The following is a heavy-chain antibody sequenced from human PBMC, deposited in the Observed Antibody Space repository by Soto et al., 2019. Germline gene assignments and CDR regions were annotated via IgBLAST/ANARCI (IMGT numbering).Heavy chain of an antibody. CDR3: AKGRGSTWYLDY. D-gene: IGHD6-13*01. Sequence: EVQLLESGGGLLQPGGSLRLSCAASGFTFSSYAMSWVRQAPGKGLEWVSALSGSGNNTYYTDSVKGRFTISRDNTKNTLYLQMKGLRAEDTAVYYCAKGRGSTWYLDYWDQGTLVTVSS. CDR2: LSGSGNNT. V-gene: IGHV3-23*01. CDR1: GFTFSSYA. J-gene: IGHJ4*02.